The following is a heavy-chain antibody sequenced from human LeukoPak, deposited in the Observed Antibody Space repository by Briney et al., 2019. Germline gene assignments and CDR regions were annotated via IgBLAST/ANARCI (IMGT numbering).Heavy chain of an antibody. D-gene: IGHD1-26*01. CDR1: GFTFSDYS. J-gene: IGHJ3*02. CDR3: ARAPPYSRDAFNI. Sequence: GGSLRLSCAVSGFTFSDYSVNWVRQAPGKGLEWVSSISSSSDYIYYTDSVKGRFTIPRHNAKNSLYLQMSSLRAWDTAVYYCARAPPYSRDAFNIWGQGTMVTVSS. V-gene: IGHV3-21*04. CDR2: ISSSSDYI.